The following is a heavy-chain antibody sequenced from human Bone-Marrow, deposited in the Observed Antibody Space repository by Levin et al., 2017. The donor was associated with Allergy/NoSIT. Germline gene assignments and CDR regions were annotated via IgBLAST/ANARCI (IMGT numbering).Heavy chain of an antibody. CDR1: GFTVINNY. J-gene: IGHJ3*02. D-gene: IGHD3-16*01. Sequence: LSLTCAASGFTVINNYMNWFRQAPGKGLEWVSLIYSGGDTYYTDSVKGRFTISRDSSKNTLYLQMNSLRVEDTAVYYCVKDSGPKSYVFFDIWGQGTMVTVSS. CDR2: IYSGGDT. V-gene: IGHV3-53*01. CDR3: VKDSGPKSYVFFDI.